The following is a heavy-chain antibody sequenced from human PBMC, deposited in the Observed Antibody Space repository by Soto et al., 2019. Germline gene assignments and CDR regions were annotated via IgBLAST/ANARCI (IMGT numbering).Heavy chain of an antibody. CDR3: ARQEGATVRFYYGMDV. CDR1: GYNFTNYC. V-gene: IGHV5-51*01. Sequence: GESLKTSCKGSGYNFTNYCIGWVRQMPGKGLEWMGIIYPGDSDTRYSPSFQGQVTVSAAKSISDAYLQWSSLKASDTAMYYCARQEGATVRFYYGMDVWGQGTTVTVSS. D-gene: IGHD1-26*01. CDR2: IYPGDSDT. J-gene: IGHJ6*02.